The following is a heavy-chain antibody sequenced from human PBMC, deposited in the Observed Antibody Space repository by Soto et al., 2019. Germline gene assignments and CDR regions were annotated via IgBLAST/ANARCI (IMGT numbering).Heavy chain of an antibody. Sequence: QVQLQESGPGLVKPSQTLSLTCTVSGGSISSTNYYWSWIRQHPGKGLEWIGNIYYSGGTYYNASLKSRITISVDTSKNQFFLQLSSVTAADTAVDYCAYGEGGNYYFDYWGQGTLVTVSS. V-gene: IGHV4-31*03. CDR1: GGSISSTNYY. CDR2: IYYSGGT. CDR3: AYGEGGNYYFDY. D-gene: IGHD3-16*01. J-gene: IGHJ4*02.